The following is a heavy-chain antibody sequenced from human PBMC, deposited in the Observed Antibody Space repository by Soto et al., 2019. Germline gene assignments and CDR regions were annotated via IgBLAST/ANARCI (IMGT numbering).Heavy chain of an antibody. CDR2: IYHSGST. D-gene: IGHD1-7*01. J-gene: IGHJ5*02. Sequence: QVQLQESGPGLVKSSQTLSLTCAVSGGSISSGGYSWNWIRQPPGKGLEWIGYIYHSGSTLYNPSLKRRVTISLDKSKTQSSLRLSSVSAADTAVYYCARDSLTGNYFDPWGQGTLVTVSS. V-gene: IGHV4-30-2*01. CDR3: ARDSLTGNYFDP. CDR1: GGSISSGGYS.